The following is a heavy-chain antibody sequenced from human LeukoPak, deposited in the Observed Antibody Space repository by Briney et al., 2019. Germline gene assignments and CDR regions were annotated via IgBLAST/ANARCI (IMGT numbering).Heavy chain of an antibody. CDR3: ARVSGSYLRVNWFDP. D-gene: IGHD1-26*01. J-gene: IGHJ5*02. CDR1: GYTFTSYG. Sequence: GASVKVSCKASGYTFTSYGISWVRQAPGQGLEWMGWISAYNGNTNYAQKLQGRVTMTTDTSTSTAYMELRSLRSDDTAVYYCARVSGSYLRVNWFDPWGQGTLVTVSS. CDR2: ISAYNGNT. V-gene: IGHV1-18*01.